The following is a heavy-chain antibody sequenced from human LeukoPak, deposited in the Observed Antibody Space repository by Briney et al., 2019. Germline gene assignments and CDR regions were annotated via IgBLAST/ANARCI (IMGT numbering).Heavy chain of an antibody. J-gene: IGHJ3*02. CDR1: GFTLDDYA. D-gene: IGHD6-19*01. CDR2: ISWNSGSI. CDR3: AKVGGIAVDAFDI. Sequence: PGRSLRLSCAASGFTLDDYAMHWVRQAPGKGLEWVSGISWNSGSIGYADSVKGRFTISRDNAKNSLYLQMNSLRAEDTALYYCAKVGGIAVDAFDIWGQGTMVTVSS. V-gene: IGHV3-9*01.